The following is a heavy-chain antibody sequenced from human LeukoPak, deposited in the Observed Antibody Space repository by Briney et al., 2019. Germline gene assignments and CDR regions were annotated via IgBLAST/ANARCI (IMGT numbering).Heavy chain of an antibody. D-gene: IGHD3-3*01. CDR3: AGETIFGVMDFQH. V-gene: IGHV3-30-3*01. Sequence: GGSLRLSCAASGFTFSSYAMHWVRQAPGKGLEWVAVISYDGSNKYHADSVKGRFTISRDNSKNTLYLQMNSLRAEDTAVYYCAGETIFGVMDFQHWGQGTLVTVSS. J-gene: IGHJ1*01. CDR2: ISYDGSNK. CDR1: GFTFSSYA.